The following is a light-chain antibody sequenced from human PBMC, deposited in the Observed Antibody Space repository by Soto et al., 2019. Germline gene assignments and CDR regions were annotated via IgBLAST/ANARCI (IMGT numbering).Light chain of an antibody. Sequence: IQVTQSPSSLSASVRDRVTITCRASQSITNYLNWYQHEPGKAPKLLIYAASSLQSGVPPRFSGSGSGTDFTLTISSLQPEDFATYYCQQSYNYPYTFGQGTK. J-gene: IGKJ2*01. V-gene: IGKV1-39*01. CDR1: QSITNY. CDR2: AAS. CDR3: QQSYNYPYT.